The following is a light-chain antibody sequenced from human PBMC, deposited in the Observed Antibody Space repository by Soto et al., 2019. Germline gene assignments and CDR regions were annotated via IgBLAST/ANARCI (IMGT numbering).Light chain of an antibody. J-gene: IGKJ5*01. CDR2: DAY. V-gene: IGKV3-11*01. CDR3: QQSSNWPSIT. Sequence: VLTQSPGTLSLSPGERATLSCRASQSLSSNYLAWYQQKPGQAPRLLIYDAYNRATGIPATFSGSGSGTDFTLTINSLEPEDSAVYYCQQSSNWPSITFGQGTRLEIK. CDR1: QSLSSNY.